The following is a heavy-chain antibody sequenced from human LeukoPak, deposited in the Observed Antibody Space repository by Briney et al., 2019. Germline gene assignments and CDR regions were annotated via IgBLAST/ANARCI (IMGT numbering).Heavy chain of an antibody. CDR1: GLTFSSYA. Sequence: GGSLRLSCAASGLTFSSYAMHWVRQAPGKGLEWVAVISYDGYNKYHADSVKGRFTISRDNSKNTLYLQMNSLRAEDTAVYYCARDLGWSFDYWGQGTLVTVSS. CDR2: ISYDGYNK. CDR3: ARDLGWSFDY. D-gene: IGHD4-23*01. V-gene: IGHV3-30-3*01. J-gene: IGHJ4*02.